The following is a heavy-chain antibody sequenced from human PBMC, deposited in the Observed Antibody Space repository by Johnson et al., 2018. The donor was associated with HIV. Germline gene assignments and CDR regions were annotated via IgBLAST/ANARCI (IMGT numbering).Heavy chain of an antibody. V-gene: IGHV3-15*01. D-gene: IGHD3-3*01. CDR2: IKSKTDGGTT. CDR3: TTAKTIFGVVTLDGFDF. Sequence: VQLVESWGGVVQPGRSLRLSCAASGFTFSNAWMNWVRQAPGKGLEWVGRIKSKTDGGTTDYAAPVKGRFTISRDDSKNTLYLQMNSLKTEDTAVYYCTTAKTIFGVVTLDGFDFWGQGTMVTVSS. CDR1: GFTFSNAW. J-gene: IGHJ3*01.